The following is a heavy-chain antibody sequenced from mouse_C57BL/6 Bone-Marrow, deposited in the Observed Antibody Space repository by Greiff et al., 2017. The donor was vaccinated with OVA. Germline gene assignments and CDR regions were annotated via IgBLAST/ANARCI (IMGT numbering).Heavy chain of an antibody. Sequence: QVQLQQPGAELVRPGSSVKLSCKASGYTFTSYWMDWVKQRPGQGLEWIGNIYPSDSETHYNQKFKDKATLTVDKSSSTAYMQLSSLTSEDSAVYYCASYSNYVDYAMDYWGQGTSVTVSS. J-gene: IGHJ4*01. CDR1: GYTFTSYW. CDR3: ASYSNYVDYAMDY. D-gene: IGHD2-5*01. V-gene: IGHV1-61*01. CDR2: IYPSDSET.